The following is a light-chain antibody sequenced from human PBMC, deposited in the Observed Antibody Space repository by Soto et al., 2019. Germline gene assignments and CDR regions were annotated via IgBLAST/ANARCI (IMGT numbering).Light chain of an antibody. CDR1: TSNIGGNT. CDR2: GDN. V-gene: IGLV1-44*01. CDR3: ATCDDTLNRPV. Sequence: QSVLTQPPSASGTPGQRVSISCSGTTSNIGGNTVTWYQQIPGAAPKLLIFGDNQRPAGVPDRMSGSKSGTSASLAISGLQSEDEGDYYCATCDDTLNRPVFGGGTKLTVL. J-gene: IGLJ2*01.